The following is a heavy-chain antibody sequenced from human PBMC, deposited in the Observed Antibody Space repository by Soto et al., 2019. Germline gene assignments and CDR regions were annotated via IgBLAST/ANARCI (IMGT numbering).Heavy chain of an antibody. Sequence: PSETLSLTCTVSGASISGFYWSWIRKSAGKGLEWIGRIYATGTTDYNPSLKSRVMMSVDTSKKQFSLKLRSVTAADTAVYCCVRDGTKTLRVWFDPWGQGISVTVSS. CDR2: IYATGTT. D-gene: IGHD1-1*01. CDR3: VRDGTKTLRVWFDP. V-gene: IGHV4-4*07. J-gene: IGHJ5*02. CDR1: GASISGFY.